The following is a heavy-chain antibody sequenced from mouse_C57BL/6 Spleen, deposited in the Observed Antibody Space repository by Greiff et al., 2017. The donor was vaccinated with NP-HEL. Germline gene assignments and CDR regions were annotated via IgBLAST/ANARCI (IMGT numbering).Heavy chain of an antibody. Sequence: QVQLQQSGAELARPGASVKLSCKASGYTFTSYGISWVKQRTGQGLEWIGRIDPNSGGTKYNEKFKSKATLTVDKPSSTAYMQLSSLTSEDSAVYYCAPELGRLGLFDYWGQGTTLTVSS. CDR3: APELGRLGLFDY. D-gene: IGHD4-1*01. V-gene: IGHV1-72*01. CDR2: IDPNSGGT. CDR1: GYTFTSYG. J-gene: IGHJ2*01.